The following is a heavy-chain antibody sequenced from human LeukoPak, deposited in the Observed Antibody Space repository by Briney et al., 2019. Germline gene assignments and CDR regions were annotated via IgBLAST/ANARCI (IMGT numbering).Heavy chain of an antibody. CDR1: GGTFSSYA. CDR3: ARVPSYYYYYGMDV. D-gene: IGHD6-6*01. Sequence: EASVKVSCKASGGTFSSYAISWVRQAPGQGLEWMGRIIPILGIANYAQKSQGRVTITADKSTSTAYMELSSLRSEDTAVYYCARVPSYYYYYGMDVWGQGTTVTVSS. CDR2: IIPILGIA. J-gene: IGHJ6*02. V-gene: IGHV1-69*04.